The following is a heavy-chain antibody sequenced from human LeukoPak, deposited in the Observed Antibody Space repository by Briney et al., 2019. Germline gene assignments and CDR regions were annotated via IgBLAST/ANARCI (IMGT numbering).Heavy chain of an antibody. CDR3: ARDPYSSSWPAFDY. D-gene: IGHD6-13*01. J-gene: IGHJ4*02. V-gene: IGHV4-34*01. Sequence: PSETLSLTCAVYGGSFSGYYWSWIRQPPGKGLEWIGEINHSGSTNYNPSLKSRVTISVDTSKNQFSLKLSSLTAADTAVYYCARDPYSSSWPAFDYWGQGTLVTVSS. CDR2: INHSGST. CDR1: GGSFSGYY.